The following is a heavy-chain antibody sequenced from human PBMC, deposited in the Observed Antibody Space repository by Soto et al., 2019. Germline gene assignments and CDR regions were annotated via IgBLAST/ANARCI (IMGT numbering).Heavy chain of an antibody. V-gene: IGHV3-48*02. D-gene: IGHD3-22*01. CDR3: ARDSDYYYDSSFFDY. Sequence: EVQLVESGGGLVQPGGSLRLSCAASGFTFSSYSMNWVRQAPGKGLEWVSYISSSSSTIYYADSVKGRFTISRDNAKNSLDLHMNSLRDEDTAVYYCARDSDYYYDSSFFDYWGQGTLVTVSS. J-gene: IGHJ4*02. CDR2: ISSSSSTI. CDR1: GFTFSSYS.